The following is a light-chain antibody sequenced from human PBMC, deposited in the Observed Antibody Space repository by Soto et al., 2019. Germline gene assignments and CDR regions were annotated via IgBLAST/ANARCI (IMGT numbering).Light chain of an antibody. V-gene: IGLV2-14*01. CDR3: SSFTDTNTLVV. CDR2: EDS. CDR1: SSDIGGYNF. Sequence: QSALTQPASVSGSHGRSVTISCTGTSSDIGGYNFVSWYQQHPGKAPKLMIYEDSNRPSGVPDRFSASKSGNTASLTISGLLAEDEAHYYCSSFTDTNTLVVFGGGTKVTVL. J-gene: IGLJ2*01.